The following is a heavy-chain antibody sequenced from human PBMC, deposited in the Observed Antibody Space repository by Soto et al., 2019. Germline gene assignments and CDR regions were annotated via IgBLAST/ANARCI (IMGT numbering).Heavy chain of an antibody. Sequence: SETLSLTCTVSRDSISSSNYYWGWIRQPPGKWLEWIGSIYYSGSTYYNPSLKSRVAVSVDTSKNQFSLKLTSVTAADTAVYYCAGIYRNSSQPLDYWGQGPLVTVSS. CDR3: AGIYRNSSQPLDY. CDR2: IYYSGST. V-gene: IGHV4-39*01. J-gene: IGHJ4*02. CDR1: RDSISSSNYY. D-gene: IGHD6-6*01.